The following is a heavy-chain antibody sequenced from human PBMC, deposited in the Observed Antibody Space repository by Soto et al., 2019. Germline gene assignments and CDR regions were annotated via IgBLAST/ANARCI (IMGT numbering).Heavy chain of an antibody. CDR1: GFTFSSYA. CDR3: AKVLPSSGWYGRYYFDY. V-gene: IGHV3-23*01. D-gene: IGHD6-19*01. Sequence: GGSLRLSCAASGFTFSSYAMSWVRQAPGKGLEWVSAISGSGGSTYYADSVKGRFTISRDNSKNTLYLQMNSLRAEDTAVYYCAKVLPSSGWYGRYYFDYWGQGTLVTVS. J-gene: IGHJ4*02. CDR2: ISGSGGST.